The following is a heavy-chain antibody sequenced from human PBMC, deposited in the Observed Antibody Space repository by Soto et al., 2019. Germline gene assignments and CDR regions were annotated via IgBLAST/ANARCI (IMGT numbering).Heavy chain of an antibody. CDR1: GFTFSGST. CDR2: IRSKANDYAT. Sequence: DVQLVQSGGGLVQPGGSLKLSCAASGFTFSGSTVHWVRQASGEGLQWVGRIRSKANDYATTYIASVKGRFTISRDDSRNTAYRQMSDLKTEDTAVYYCTGGCCTGGTCYSGYFQHGGQGALVTVFS. J-gene: IGHJ1*01. CDR3: TGGCCTGGTCYSGYFQH. V-gene: IGHV3-73*02. D-gene: IGHD2-15*01.